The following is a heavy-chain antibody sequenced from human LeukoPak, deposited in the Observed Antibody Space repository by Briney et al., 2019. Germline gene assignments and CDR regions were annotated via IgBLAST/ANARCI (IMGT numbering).Heavy chain of an antibody. D-gene: IGHD4-23*01. J-gene: IGHJ4*02. Sequence: GGSLRLSCAASEFTFSSHGMHWLRQASGKGLEWVGRIRSKANSYATAYAASVKGRFTISRDDSKHTAYLQMNSLKTEDTAVYYCTRSDGGFDYWGQGTLVAVSS. CDR1: EFTFSSHG. CDR3: TRSDGGFDY. V-gene: IGHV3-73*01. CDR2: IRSKANSYAT.